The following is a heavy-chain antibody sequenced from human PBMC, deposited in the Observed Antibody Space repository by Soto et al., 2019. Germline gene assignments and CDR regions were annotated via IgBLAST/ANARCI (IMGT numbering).Heavy chain of an antibody. J-gene: IGHJ6*03. V-gene: IGHV4-59*01. Sequence: PSETLSLTCTVSGGSISSYYWSWIRQPPGKGLEWIGYIYYSGSTNYNPSLKSRVTISVDTSKNQFSLKLSSVTAADTAVYYCARVQLGYCSSTSCPDYYYYYMDVWGKGTTVTVSS. CDR3: ARVQLGYCSSTSCPDYYYYYMDV. CDR1: GGSISSYY. CDR2: IYYSGST. D-gene: IGHD2-2*01.